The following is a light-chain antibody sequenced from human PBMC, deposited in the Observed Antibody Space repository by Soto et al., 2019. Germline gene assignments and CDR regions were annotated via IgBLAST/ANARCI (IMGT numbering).Light chain of an antibody. CDR3: QQYDNLPLT. V-gene: IGKV1-33*01. CDR1: QTISSW. Sequence: DIQMTQSPSTLSGSVGDRVTINCRASQTISSWLAWYQQKPGKAPKLLIYDASNLETGVPSRFSGSGSGTDFTFTISSLQPEDIATYYCQQYDNLPLTFGGGTKVDIK. J-gene: IGKJ4*01. CDR2: DAS.